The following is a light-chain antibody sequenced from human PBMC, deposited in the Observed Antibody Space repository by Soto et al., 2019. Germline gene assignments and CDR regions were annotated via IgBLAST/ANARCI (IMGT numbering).Light chain of an antibody. V-gene: IGKV3-20*01. J-gene: IGKJ1*01. CDR1: QRISSIY. CDR2: GTS. CDR3: QQYGSSPRT. Sequence: EIVLTQSPGTLTLSPGDRVTLSCRASQRISSIYFAWYQQKPGQAPRLLIYGTSIRATGIPDRFSGSGSGTDFTLTISRLEPEDFAVYYCQQYGSSPRTFGQGTKVDIK.